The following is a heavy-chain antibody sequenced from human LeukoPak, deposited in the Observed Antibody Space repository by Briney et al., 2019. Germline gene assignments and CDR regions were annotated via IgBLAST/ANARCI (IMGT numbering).Heavy chain of an antibody. V-gene: IGHV5-51*01. CDR2: IYPGDSDT. J-gene: IGHJ4*02. D-gene: IGHD6-6*01. Sequence: GESVKISCTSSGYNFATYWIGWVRQMPGKGLEWMGIIYPGDSDTRYSPSFKGQVTISADRSIGTAYLQWRSLKASDSAMYYCARSPTSISNPYYFDSWGRGTLVTVSS. CDR1: GYNFATYW. CDR3: ARSPTSISNPYYFDS.